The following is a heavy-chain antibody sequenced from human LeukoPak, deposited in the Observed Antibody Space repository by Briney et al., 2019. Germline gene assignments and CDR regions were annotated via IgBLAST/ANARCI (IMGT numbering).Heavy chain of an antibody. V-gene: IGHV1-18*01. CDR2: ISAYTGNT. J-gene: IGHJ4*02. Sequence: ATVKVSCKASGYTFTNYGISWVRQAPGQGLEWMGWISAYTGNTNYAQNLQSRVTMTTDTSTGTAYIELRSLRSDDTAVYYCARSGVGYFYDSTGYYPLDYWGQGTLVTVSS. CDR1: GYTFTNYG. CDR3: ARSGVGYFYDSTGYYPLDY. D-gene: IGHD3-22*01.